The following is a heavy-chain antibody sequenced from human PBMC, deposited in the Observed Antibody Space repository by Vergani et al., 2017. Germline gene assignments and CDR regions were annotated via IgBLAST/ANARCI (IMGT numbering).Heavy chain of an antibody. CDR2: ISGSGGST. Sequence: EVQLLESGGGLVQPGGSLRLSCAASGFTFSSYAMRWVRQAPGKGLEWVSAISGSGGSTYYADYVKGRFTISRDNSKNTLYLQMNSLRAEDTAVYYCAKGPNTDGYYYGMDVGGQGTTVTVSS. CDR1: GFTFSSYA. V-gene: IGHV3-23*01. J-gene: IGHJ6*02. CDR3: AKGPNTDGYYYGMDV.